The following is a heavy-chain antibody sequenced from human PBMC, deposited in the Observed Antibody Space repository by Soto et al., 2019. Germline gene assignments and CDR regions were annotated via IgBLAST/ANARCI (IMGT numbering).Heavy chain of an antibody. CDR1: GGTFSSDG. D-gene: IGHD2-15*01. Sequence: QVQLVQSGAEMKKPGSSMKVSCKASGGTFSSDGINWVRQAPGQGLEWMGGIIPIFGTPNYAQKFRGRITITADGSLSTAYMELRGLRSHDTAVYFCSRQHCSGGSCYSGRYYFDYWGQGTLVTVSS. CDR2: IIPIFGTP. J-gene: IGHJ4*02. CDR3: SRQHCSGGSCYSGRYYFDY. V-gene: IGHV1-69*01.